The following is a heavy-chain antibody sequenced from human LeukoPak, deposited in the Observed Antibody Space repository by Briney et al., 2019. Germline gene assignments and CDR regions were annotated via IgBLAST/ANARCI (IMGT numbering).Heavy chain of an antibody. Sequence: SQTLSLTCTVSGGSISSGDYYWSWIRQPPGKGLEWIGYIYYSGSTYYNPSLKSRVTISVDTSKNQFSLKLSSVTAADTAVYYCARAGYCCSTSCSMPDAFDIWGQGTMVTVSS. CDR3: ARAGYCCSTSCSMPDAFDI. D-gene: IGHD2-2*01. J-gene: IGHJ3*02. V-gene: IGHV4-30-4*08. CDR1: GGSISSGDYY. CDR2: IYYSGST.